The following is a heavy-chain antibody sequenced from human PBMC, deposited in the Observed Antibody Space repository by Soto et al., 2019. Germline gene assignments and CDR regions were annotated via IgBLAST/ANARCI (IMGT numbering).Heavy chain of an antibody. CDR1: GFTFSSDW. CDR2: INSDGSST. CDR3: ARDYYRFNSGYGFSMDV. V-gene: IGHV3-74*01. Sequence: GGSLRLSCAASGFTFSSDWMHWVRQAPGKGLVWVSRINSDGSSTSYADSVKGRFTISRDNAKNTLYLQMNSLRAEDTAVYYCARDYYRFNSGYGFSMDVWGQGTTVTVSS. J-gene: IGHJ6*02. D-gene: IGHD5-12*01.